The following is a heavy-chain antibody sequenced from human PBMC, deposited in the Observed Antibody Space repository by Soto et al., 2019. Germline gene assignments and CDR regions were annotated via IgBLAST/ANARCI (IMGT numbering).Heavy chain of an antibody. CDR3: TTAVAGVRDFYYGMDV. Sequence: GGSLRLSCAASGFTFSNAWMNWVRQAPGKGLEWVGRIKSKTDGGTTDYAAPVKGRFTISRDDSKNTLYLQMNSLKTEDTAVYYCTTAVAGVRDFYYGMDVWGQGTTVTVSS. V-gene: IGHV3-15*07. D-gene: IGHD6-19*01. CDR1: GFTFSNAW. J-gene: IGHJ6*02. CDR2: IKSKTDGGTT.